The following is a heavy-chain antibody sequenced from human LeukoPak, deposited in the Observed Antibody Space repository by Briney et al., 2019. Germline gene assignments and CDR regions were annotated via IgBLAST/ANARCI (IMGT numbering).Heavy chain of an antibody. CDR3: ARVMSSSWDWVSESYYYMDV. Sequence: ASVKVSCKASGYTFTGYYMHWVRQAPGQGLEWMGWINPNSGGTNYAQKFQGRVTMTRDTSISTAYMELSRLRSDDTAVYYCARVMSSSWDWVSESYYYMDVWGKGTTVTVSS. CDR1: GYTFTGYY. J-gene: IGHJ6*03. CDR2: INPNSGGT. V-gene: IGHV1-2*02. D-gene: IGHD6-13*01.